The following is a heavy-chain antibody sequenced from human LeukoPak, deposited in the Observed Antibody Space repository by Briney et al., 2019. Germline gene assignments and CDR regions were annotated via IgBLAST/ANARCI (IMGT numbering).Heavy chain of an antibody. CDR3: AREGIAVAGNWFDP. CDR1: GFTFSSYE. CDR2: ISSSGSTI. J-gene: IGHJ5*02. Sequence: GGSLRLSCAASGFTFSSYEMNWVRQAPGKGLEWVSYISSSGSTIYYADSVKGRFTISRDNAKHSLYLQMNSLRAEDTAVYYCAREGIAVAGNWFDPWGQGTLVTVSS. V-gene: IGHV3-48*03. D-gene: IGHD6-19*01.